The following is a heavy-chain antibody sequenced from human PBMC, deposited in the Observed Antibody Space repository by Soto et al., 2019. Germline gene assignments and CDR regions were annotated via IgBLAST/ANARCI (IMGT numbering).Heavy chain of an antibody. V-gene: IGHV4-34*01. D-gene: IGHD6-6*01. Sequence: SETLSLTCAVYGGSFSGYYWSWIRQPPGKGLEWIGEINHSGSTNYNPSLKSRVTISVDTSKNQFSLKLSSVTAADTAVYYCARDIAARPYYYYGMDVWGQGTTVTV. CDR2: INHSGST. J-gene: IGHJ6*02. CDR1: GGSFSGYY. CDR3: ARDIAARPYYYYGMDV.